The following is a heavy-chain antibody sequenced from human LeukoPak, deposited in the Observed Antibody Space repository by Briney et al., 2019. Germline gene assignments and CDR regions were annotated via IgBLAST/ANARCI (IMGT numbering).Heavy chain of an antibody. CDR3: ARLISGSPADY. Sequence: SETLSLTCTVSGGSISSSSYHWGWIRQPPGKGLEWIGCIYHSGNTYYNPSLKSRVTISVDTSKNQFSLKVNSMTAADTAVYYCARLISGSPADYWGQGTLVTVSS. CDR2: IYHSGNT. J-gene: IGHJ4*02. CDR1: GGSISSSSYH. V-gene: IGHV4-39*01. D-gene: IGHD1-26*01.